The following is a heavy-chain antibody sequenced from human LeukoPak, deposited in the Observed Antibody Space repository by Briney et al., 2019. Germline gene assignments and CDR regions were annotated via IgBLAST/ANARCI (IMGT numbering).Heavy chain of an antibody. CDR1: GFTFSSYS. Sequence: GGSLRLSCAASGFTFSSYSMNWVRQAPGKGVEGVSSISSSSSYIYYADSVKGRFTISRDNAKNSLYLQMNSLRAEDTAVYYCARDAVAGSDAFDIWGQGTMVTVSS. J-gene: IGHJ3*02. CDR3: ARDAVAGSDAFDI. CDR2: ISSSSSYI. V-gene: IGHV3-21*01. D-gene: IGHD6-19*01.